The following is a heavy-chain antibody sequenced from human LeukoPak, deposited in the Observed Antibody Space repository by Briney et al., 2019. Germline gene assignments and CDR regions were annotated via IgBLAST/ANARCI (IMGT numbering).Heavy chain of an antibody. J-gene: IGHJ4*02. CDR3: ARHRSGWLQSSFDY. V-gene: IGHV4-39*01. D-gene: IGHD5-24*01. CDR1: GDSISSGSYY. CDR2: IYYSGSS. Sequence: SQTLSLTCTVSGDSISSGSYYWSWIRQPAGKGLEWIGGIYYSGSSFDNPALKSRVTVSVDTSKNQFSLKLSSVTAADTAVYYCARHRSGWLQSSFDYWGQGTLVTVSS.